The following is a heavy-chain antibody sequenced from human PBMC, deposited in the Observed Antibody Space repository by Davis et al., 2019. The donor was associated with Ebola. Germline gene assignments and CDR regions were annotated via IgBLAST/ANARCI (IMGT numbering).Heavy chain of an antibody. CDR2: IYPEDSDT. V-gene: IGHV5-51*01. J-gene: IGHJ4*02. D-gene: IGHD3-22*01. CDR3: ARPSSGYEASFDY. CDR1: GYSFTTYW. Sequence: PGGSLRLSCKVSGYSFTTYWIAWVRQMPGKGLEWMGSIYPEDSDTTYSPSFQGQVTLSVDKSISVAYLQWSSLRASDSAIYYCARPSSGYEASFDYWGQGTLVTVSS.